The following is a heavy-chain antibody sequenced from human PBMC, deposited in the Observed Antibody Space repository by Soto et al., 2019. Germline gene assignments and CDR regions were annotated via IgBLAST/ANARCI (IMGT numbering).Heavy chain of an antibody. CDR2: ISYSGSS. CDR3: AREPFDFWSALDY. CDR1: GGSISSGGYY. Sequence: SETLSLTCPVSGGSISSGGYYWSWIRQHPGKGLEWIGYISYSGSSYYKPSLKSRVIISVDTSKNQFSLKLSSVTAADTAVYYCAREPFDFWSALDYWGQGTLVTVSS. V-gene: IGHV4-31*03. D-gene: IGHD3-3*01. J-gene: IGHJ4*02.